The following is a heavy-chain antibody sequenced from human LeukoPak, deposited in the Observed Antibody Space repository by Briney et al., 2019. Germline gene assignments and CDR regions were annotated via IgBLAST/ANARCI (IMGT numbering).Heavy chain of an antibody. V-gene: IGHV4-38-2*02. CDR1: GDSISSGNY. Sequence: SETLSLTCTVSGDSISSGNYWGWIRQPPGKGLEWIGSIFHTGSTYFNLSLKSRVTISVDTSKNQFSLRLSSVTAADTAVYYCAKDQRIAARRGPWFDYWGQGTLVTVSS. CDR2: IFHTGST. D-gene: IGHD6-6*01. CDR3: AKDQRIAARRGPWFDY. J-gene: IGHJ4*02.